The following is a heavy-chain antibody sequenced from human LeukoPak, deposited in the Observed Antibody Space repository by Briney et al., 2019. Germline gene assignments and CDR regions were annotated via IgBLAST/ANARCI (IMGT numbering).Heavy chain of an antibody. J-gene: IGHJ4*02. CDR3: ARDSLWFGELWDFDY. Sequence: ASVKVSCKASGYTFTSYGISWVRQAPGQGLECMGWISAYNGNTNYAQKLQGRVTMTTDTSTSTAYMELRSLRSDDTAVYYCARDSLWFGELWDFDYWGQGTLVTVSS. CDR1: GYTFTSYG. CDR2: ISAYNGNT. V-gene: IGHV1-18*01. D-gene: IGHD3-10*01.